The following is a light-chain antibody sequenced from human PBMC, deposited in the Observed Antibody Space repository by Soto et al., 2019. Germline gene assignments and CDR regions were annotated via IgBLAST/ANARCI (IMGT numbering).Light chain of an antibody. Sequence: DIQMTQSPSSLSASVGDRVTITCRASQSISSYLNWYQQKPGKAPKLLIYAASSLQSGVPSRFSGSGSGTDFTLTISSQQPEDVATYFFQQSYSTPPTFGGWTKVEIK. CDR2: AAS. CDR1: QSISSY. V-gene: IGKV1-39*01. J-gene: IGKJ4*01. CDR3: QQSYSTPPT.